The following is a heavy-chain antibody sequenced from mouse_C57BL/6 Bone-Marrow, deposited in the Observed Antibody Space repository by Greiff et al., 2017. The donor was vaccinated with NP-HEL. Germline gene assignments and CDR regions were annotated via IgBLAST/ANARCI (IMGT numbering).Heavy chain of an antibody. CDR2: ISNLAYSI. CDR3: ARGYYGSSYVFSWFAY. J-gene: IGHJ3*01. D-gene: IGHD1-1*01. Sequence: EVQLVESGGGLVQPGGSLKLSCAASGFTFSDYGMAWVRQAPRKGPEWVAFISNLAYSIYYADTVTGRFTISRENAKNTLYLEMSSLRSEDTAMYYCARGYYGSSYVFSWFAYWGQGTLVTVSA. V-gene: IGHV5-15*01. CDR1: GFTFSDYG.